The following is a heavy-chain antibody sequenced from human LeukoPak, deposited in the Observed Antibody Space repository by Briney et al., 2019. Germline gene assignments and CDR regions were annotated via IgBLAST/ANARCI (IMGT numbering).Heavy chain of an antibody. CDR1: GFTFSRYT. CDR3: ARDWEHARDY. CDR2: ISSSSSYI. V-gene: IGHV3-21*01. J-gene: IGHJ4*02. Sequence: GGSLRLSCAASGFTFSRYTMNWVRQAPGKGLEWVSYISSSSSYIYYADSVKGRITISRDNAENSLDLQMSSLRVEDTAVYYCARDWEHARDYWGQGTLVAVSS. D-gene: IGHD1/OR15-1a*01.